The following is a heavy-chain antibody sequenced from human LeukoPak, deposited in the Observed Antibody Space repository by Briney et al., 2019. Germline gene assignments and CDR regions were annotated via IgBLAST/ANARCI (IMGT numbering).Heavy chain of an antibody. D-gene: IGHD5-18*01. CDR2: INHSGST. Sequence: PSETLSLTCAVYGGSFSGYYWSWIRQPPGKGLEWIGEINHSGSTNYNPSLKSRVTISADTSKNKFSLKLSSVTAADTAVYYCARLILGYSYDIDSYYYYMDVWGKGTTVTVSS. J-gene: IGHJ6*03. V-gene: IGHV4-34*01. CDR3: ARLILGYSYDIDSYYYYMDV. CDR1: GGSFSGYY.